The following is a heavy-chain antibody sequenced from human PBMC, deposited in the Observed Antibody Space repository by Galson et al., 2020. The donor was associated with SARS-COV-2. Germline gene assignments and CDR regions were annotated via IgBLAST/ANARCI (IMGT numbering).Heavy chain of an antibody. CDR1: GGSISSSSYY. V-gene: IGHV4-39*01. CDR3: APSRHFGYSSGWINWFDP. J-gene: IGHJ5*02. CDR2: IYYSGSS. D-gene: IGHD6-19*01. Sequence: SETLSLTCTVSGGSISSSSYYWGWIRQPPGKGLEWIGSIYYSGSSYYNPSLKSRVTISVDTSKNQFSLKLSSVTAADTAVYYCAPSRHFGYSSGWINWFDPWGQGTLVTVSS.